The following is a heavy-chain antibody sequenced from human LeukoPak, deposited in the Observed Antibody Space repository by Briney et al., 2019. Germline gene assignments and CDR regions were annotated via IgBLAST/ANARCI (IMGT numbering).Heavy chain of an antibody. V-gene: IGHV1-69*05. Sequence: ASVKVSCXASGGTFSSYAISWVRQAPGQGLEWMEGIIPIFGTANYAQKFQGRVTITTDESTSTAYMELSSLRSEDTAVYYCARCAYYYYDSSGYTLDYWGQGTLVTVSS. CDR1: GGTFSSYA. J-gene: IGHJ4*02. CDR3: ARCAYYYYDSSGYTLDY. CDR2: IIPIFGTA. D-gene: IGHD3-22*01.